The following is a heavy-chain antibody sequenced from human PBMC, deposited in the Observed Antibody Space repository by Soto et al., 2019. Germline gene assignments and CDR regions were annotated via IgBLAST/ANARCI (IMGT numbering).Heavy chain of an antibody. CDR3: AIARVADSSLDH. D-gene: IGHD3-3*01. Sequence: GGSLRLSCVGSGFTFSNNAMHWVRPAPGKGLEWVAFISYDSSEIFYADSVKGRCTISRDNPENTLFLHMNSPRADDTAVYYCAIARVADSSLDHWGQGILVTVSS. V-gene: IGHV3-30*01. J-gene: IGHJ4*01. CDR2: ISYDSSEI. CDR1: GFTFSNNA.